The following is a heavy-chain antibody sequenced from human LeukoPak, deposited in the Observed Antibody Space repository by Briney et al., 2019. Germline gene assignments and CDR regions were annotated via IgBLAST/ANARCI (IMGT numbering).Heavy chain of an antibody. Sequence: SETLSLTCTVSGGSISSYYWSWIRQPPEKGLEWIGYIYYSGTTNYNPSLKSRVTISVDTSKNQFSLKLGSVTAADTAVYYCGRGVYIAAAQYGYWGQGTLVTVSS. CDR2: IYYSGTT. D-gene: IGHD6-13*01. CDR1: GGSISSYY. J-gene: IGHJ4*02. CDR3: GRGVYIAAAQYGY. V-gene: IGHV4-59*01.